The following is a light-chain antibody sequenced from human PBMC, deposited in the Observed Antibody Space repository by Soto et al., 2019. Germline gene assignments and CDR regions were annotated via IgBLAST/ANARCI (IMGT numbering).Light chain of an antibody. CDR1: SSDVGGYNY. CDR3: SSFAGGGNPVL. Sequence: QSALTQPPSASGSLGQSVTISCTGTSSDVGGYNYVSWHQQHPGKAPKLMIYEVTKRPSGVPDRFSGSKSGNTASLTVSGLKAEDEADYYCSSFAGGGNPVLFGGGTKLTVL. CDR2: EVT. V-gene: IGLV2-8*01. J-gene: IGLJ2*01.